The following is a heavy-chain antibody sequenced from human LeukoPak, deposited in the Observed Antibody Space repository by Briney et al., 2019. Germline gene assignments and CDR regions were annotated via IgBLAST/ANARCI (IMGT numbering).Heavy chain of an antibody. D-gene: IGHD3-9*01. CDR2: IYYSGST. J-gene: IGHJ3*02. CDR1: GGSISSYY. V-gene: IGHV4-59*01. CDR3: ARDGRYFDWFSTPDAFDI. Sequence: SETLSLTCTVSGGSISSYYWSWIRQPPGKGLEWIGYIYYSGSTNYNPSLKSRVTISVDTSKNKFSLKLSSVTAADTAVYYCARDGRYFDWFSTPDAFDIWGQGTMVTVSS.